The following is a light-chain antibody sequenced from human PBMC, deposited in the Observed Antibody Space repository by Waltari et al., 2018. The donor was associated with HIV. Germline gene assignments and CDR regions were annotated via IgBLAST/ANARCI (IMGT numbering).Light chain of an antibody. CDR3: QQSYSIPLT. CDR1: QSINSY. Sequence: DIQMTQSPSSLSASVGDRVTITCQASQSINSYLNWYQQKPRKAPKLLIYGASSLQSGVPSRFSGSGSGTHFTLTISSLQPEDFATYYCQQSYSIPLTFGGGTTVGIK. J-gene: IGKJ4*01. V-gene: IGKV1-39*01. CDR2: GAS.